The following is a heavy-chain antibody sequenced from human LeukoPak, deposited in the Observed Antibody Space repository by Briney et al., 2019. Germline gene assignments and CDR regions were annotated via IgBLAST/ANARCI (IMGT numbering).Heavy chain of an antibody. CDR3: ARDQRITWPMDV. CDR1: GGTFSSYA. D-gene: IGHD3-3*01. J-gene: IGHJ6*03. Sequence: SVKVSCKASGGTFSSYAISWVRQAPGQGLEWMGGIISIFGTANYAQKFQGRVTITTDESTSTAYMELSSLRAEDTAVYYCARDQRITWPMDVWGKGTTVTVSS. V-gene: IGHV1-69*05. CDR2: IISIFGTA.